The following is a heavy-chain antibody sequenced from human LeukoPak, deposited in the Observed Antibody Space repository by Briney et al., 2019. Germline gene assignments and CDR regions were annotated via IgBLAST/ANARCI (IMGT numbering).Heavy chain of an antibody. V-gene: IGHV3-48*03. CDR1: GFIFSNYE. J-gene: IGHJ2*01. CDR3: ARWTQVSSTSLWYFDL. CDR2: ISSSGSST. Sequence: GGSLRLSSAASGFIFSNYEMNWVRQAPGKGLEWVSYISSSGSSTYYADSVKGRFTISRDNAKNSLYLQMNSLRAEDTAVYYCARWTQVSSTSLWYFDLWGRGDLVTVSS. D-gene: IGHD6-6*01.